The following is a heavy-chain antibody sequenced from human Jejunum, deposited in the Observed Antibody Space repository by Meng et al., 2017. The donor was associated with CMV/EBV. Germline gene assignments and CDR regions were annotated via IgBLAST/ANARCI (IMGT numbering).Heavy chain of an antibody. Sequence: KASGYSFVSYGISWVRQAPGQGLEWMGWISVYKGDTNYAQKLQDRVTMTADISTNTAYIELRSLRSDDTAVYYCARGTITTKSPWFDPWGQGTLVTVSS. V-gene: IGHV1-18*01. D-gene: IGHD4-11*01. J-gene: IGHJ5*02. CDR2: ISVYKGDT. CDR3: ARGTITTKSPWFDP. CDR1: GYSFVSYG.